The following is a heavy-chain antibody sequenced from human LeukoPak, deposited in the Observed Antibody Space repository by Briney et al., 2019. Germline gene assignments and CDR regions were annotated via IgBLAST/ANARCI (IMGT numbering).Heavy chain of an antibody. Sequence: GRSLRLSCAASGFTFSDYGMHWVRRAPGKGLEWVATISSDGRNKNYGDSVKGRFTISRDNSMNTLYLQMNSLRTEDTAVYYCAKDWGSRFASGSSYLDYWGQGTLVTVSS. CDR2: ISSDGRNK. CDR1: GFTFSDYG. CDR3: AKDWGSRFASGSSYLDY. J-gene: IGHJ4*02. V-gene: IGHV3-30*18. D-gene: IGHD3-10*01.